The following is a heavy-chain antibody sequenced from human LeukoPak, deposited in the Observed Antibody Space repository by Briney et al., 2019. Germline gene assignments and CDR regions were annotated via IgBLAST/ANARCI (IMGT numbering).Heavy chain of an antibody. J-gene: IGHJ6*03. CDR2: ISSSGNNI. CDR1: GFAFSDYY. V-gene: IGHV3-11*04. D-gene: IGHD3-3*01. Sequence: PGGSLRLSCAASGFAFSDYYMTWIRQAPGKGLEWVSCISSSGNNIYYTNSVKGRFTISRDNAKNSLFLQMTGLRADDTAVYYCAKVGEGIFGVVTTPFLSYYYIDVWGKGTTVTVSS. CDR3: AKVGEGIFGVVTTPFLSYYYIDV.